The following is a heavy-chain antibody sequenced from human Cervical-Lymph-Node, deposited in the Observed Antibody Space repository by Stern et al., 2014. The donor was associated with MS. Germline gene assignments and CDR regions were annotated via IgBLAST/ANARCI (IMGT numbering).Heavy chain of an antibody. CDR2: IYTTGNT. CDR1: GGSMRSGTYF. Sequence: QLQLQESGPGLVKPSQTLSLTCSVSGGSMRSGTYFWSWMRQPAGKELEWIGHIYTTGNTNYNPSLKNPVSISMDKSKSLFSLKLTSVTAADTAVYYCARALARWLENDYYSYYGMDVWGPGTTVTVSS. CDR3: ARALARWLENDYYSYYGMDV. V-gene: IGHV4-61*02. D-gene: IGHD5-24*01. J-gene: IGHJ6*02.